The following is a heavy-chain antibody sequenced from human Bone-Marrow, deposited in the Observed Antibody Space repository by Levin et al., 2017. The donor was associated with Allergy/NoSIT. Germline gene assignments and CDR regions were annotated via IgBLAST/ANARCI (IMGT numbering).Heavy chain of an antibody. CDR3: ARDGSGSYFRVHYYGMDV. CDR2: IWYDGSNK. CDR1: GFTFSSYG. D-gene: IGHD3-10*01. Sequence: PGGSLRLSCAASGFTFSSYGMHWVRQAPGKGLEWVAVIWYDGSNKYYADSVKGRFTISRDNSKNTLYLQMNSLRAEDTAVYYCARDGSGSYFRVHYYGMDVWGQGTTVTVSS. J-gene: IGHJ6*01. V-gene: IGHV3-33*01.